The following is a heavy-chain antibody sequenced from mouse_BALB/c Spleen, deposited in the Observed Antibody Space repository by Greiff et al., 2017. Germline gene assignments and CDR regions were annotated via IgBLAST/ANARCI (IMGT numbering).Heavy chain of an antibody. CDR2: INPSNGGT. J-gene: IGHJ2*01. D-gene: IGHD2-10*02. CDR3: TYGNYY. V-gene: IGHV1S81*02. CDR1: GYTFTSYY. Sequence: LVESGAELVKPGASVKLSCKASGYTFTSYYMYWVKQRPGQGLEWIGEINPSNGGTNFNEKFKSKATLTVDKSSSTAYMQLSSLTSEDSAVYYCTYGNYYWGQGTTLTVSS.